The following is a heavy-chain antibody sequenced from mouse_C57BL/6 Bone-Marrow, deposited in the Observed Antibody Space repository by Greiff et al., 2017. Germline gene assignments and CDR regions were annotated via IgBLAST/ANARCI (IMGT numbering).Heavy chain of an antibody. Sequence: VQLQQPGAELVKPGASVKLSCKASGYTFTSYWMHWVKQRPGQGLEWIGMIHPNSGSTNYNEKFKSKATLTVDKSSSTAYMQLSSLTSEDSAVYYGARRGYGSSYWYFDVWGTGTTVTVSS. D-gene: IGHD1-1*01. CDR2: IHPNSGST. V-gene: IGHV1-64*01. CDR3: ARRGYGSSYWYFDV. J-gene: IGHJ1*03. CDR1: GYTFTSYW.